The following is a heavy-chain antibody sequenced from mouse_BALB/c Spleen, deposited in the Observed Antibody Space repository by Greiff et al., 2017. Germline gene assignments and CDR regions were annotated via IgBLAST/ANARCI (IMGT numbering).Heavy chain of an antibody. CDR2: IDPENGNT. J-gene: IGHJ3*01. Sequence: VQLQQSGAELVRPGALVKLSCKASGFYITDYNMHWVKQRPEQGLEWIGWIDPENGNTIYDPKFQGKASITADTSSNTAYLQLSSLTSEDSAVYYCAGYSWLAYWGQGTLVTVSA. CDR3: AGYSWLAY. CDR1: GFYITDYN. V-gene: IGHV14-1*02.